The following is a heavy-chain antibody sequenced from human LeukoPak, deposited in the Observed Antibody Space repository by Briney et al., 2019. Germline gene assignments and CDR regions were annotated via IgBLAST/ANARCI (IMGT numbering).Heavy chain of an antibody. V-gene: IGHV3-15*01. CDR3: TKYTWNFFDS. CDR1: GFSFTDAW. D-gene: IGHD1-20*01. J-gene: IGHJ4*02. CDR2: IKSKVDGGTP. Sequence: TGGSLRLSCAASGFSFTDAWMSWVRQAPGRGLEWVGRIKSKVDGGTPDYAAPVKGRFTISRDDSEDTLYLQMNSLKTEDTAVYYCTKYTWNFFDSWGQGTLVTVSS.